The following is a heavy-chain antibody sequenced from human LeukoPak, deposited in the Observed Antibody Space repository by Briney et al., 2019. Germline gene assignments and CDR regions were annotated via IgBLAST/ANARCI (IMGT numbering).Heavy chain of an antibody. D-gene: IGHD5-18*01. CDR3: AKASGGYSYGRDLDY. CDR2: IRYDGSNK. J-gene: IGHJ4*02. CDR1: GFTFSSYG. Sequence: AGGSLRLSCAASGFTFSSYGMHWVRQAPGKGLEWVAFIRYDGSNKYYADSVKGRFTISRDNSKNTLYLQMNSLRAEDTAVYYCAKASGGYSYGRDLDYWGQGTLVTVSS. V-gene: IGHV3-30*02.